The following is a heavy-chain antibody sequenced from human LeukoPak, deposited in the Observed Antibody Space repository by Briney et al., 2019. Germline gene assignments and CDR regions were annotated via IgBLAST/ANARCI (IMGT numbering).Heavy chain of an antibody. CDR3: ATDRLEIYALHI. J-gene: IGHJ3*02. CDR2: FEPEEGEHGET. Sequence: GASVKVSCRVSGYSLSDLSIHWVRHVPGKGLEWMGGFEPEEGEHGETIYAQKFEGRLTLTEDTATDTAYMELVSLTSADTAVYYCATDRLEIYALHIWGQGTVVTV. V-gene: IGHV1-24*01. D-gene: IGHD1-1*01. CDR1: GYSLSDLS.